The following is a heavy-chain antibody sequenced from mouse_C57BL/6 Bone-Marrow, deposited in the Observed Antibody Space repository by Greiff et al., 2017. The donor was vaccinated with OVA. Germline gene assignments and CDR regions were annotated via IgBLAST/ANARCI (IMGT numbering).Heavy chain of an antibody. J-gene: IGHJ3*01. V-gene: IGHV1-72*01. CDR1: GYTFTSYW. Sequence: QVQLQQPGAELVKPGASVKLSCKASGYTFTSYWMHWVQQRPGRGLEWIGRIDPNSGGTTYNEKFKSKATLPVDNHSSTAYMQLSSLTSEDSAVYYCARPGAKIYYAPWFAYWGQGTLVTVSA. CDR2: IDPNSGGT. CDR3: ARPGAKIYYAPWFAY. D-gene: IGHD2-1*01.